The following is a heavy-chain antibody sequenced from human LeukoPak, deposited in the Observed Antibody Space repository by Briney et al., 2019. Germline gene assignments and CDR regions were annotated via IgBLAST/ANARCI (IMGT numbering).Heavy chain of an antibody. CDR3: ARDGTSYYDSSGQSPFDY. J-gene: IGHJ4*02. CDR1: GGTFSSYA. V-gene: IGHV1-69*13. Sequence: SVKVSCKASGGTFSSYAISWVRQAPGQGLEWMGGIIPIFGTADYAQKFQGRVTITADESTSTAYMELSSLRSEDTAVYYCARDGTSYYDSSGQSPFDYWGQGTLVTVSS. D-gene: IGHD3-22*01. CDR2: IIPIFGTA.